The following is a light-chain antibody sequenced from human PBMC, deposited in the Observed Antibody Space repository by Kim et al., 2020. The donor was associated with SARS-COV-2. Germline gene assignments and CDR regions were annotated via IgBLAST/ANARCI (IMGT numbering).Light chain of an antibody. J-gene: IGKJ3*01. Sequence: LSLPPGTSANLSGKASQSLGHYLAWYQQRPGQAPRLLIYHASKRATGVPARFSGSGSETDFILTISSLQPEDSAVYYCQQRSNLFTFGPGTKLEI. CDR3: QQRSNLFT. CDR1: QSLGHY. V-gene: IGKV3-11*01. CDR2: HAS.